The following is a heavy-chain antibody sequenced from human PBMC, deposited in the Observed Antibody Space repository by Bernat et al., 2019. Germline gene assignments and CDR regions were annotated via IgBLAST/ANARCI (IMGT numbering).Heavy chain of an antibody. J-gene: IGHJ6*03. D-gene: IGHD3-3*01. CDR2: IYYSGST. CDR3: ARDRSVFTTENYYYYIDV. CDR1: GGSVSSGSYY. V-gene: IGHV4-61*01. Sequence: QVQLQESGPGLVKPSETLSLTCTVSGGSVSSGSYYWSWIRQPPGKGLEWIGYIYYSGSTNYNPSLKSRVTISVDTSKNQFSLKLSSVTAADTAVYYCARDRSVFTTENYYYYIDVWGKGTTVTVS.